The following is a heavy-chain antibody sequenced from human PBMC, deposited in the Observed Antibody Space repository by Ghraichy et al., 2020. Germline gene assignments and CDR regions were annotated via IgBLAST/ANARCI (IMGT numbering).Heavy chain of an antibody. V-gene: IGHV3-23*01. J-gene: IGHJ4*02. Sequence: GGSLRLSCAASGFTFSSYAMSWVRQAPGKGLEWVSAISGSGGSTYYADSVKGRFTISRDNSKNTLYLQMNSLRAEDTAVYYCAKDLSEGGVATLIFDYWGQGTLVTVSS. CDR2: ISGSGGST. D-gene: IGHD5-12*01. CDR3: AKDLSEGGVATLIFDY. CDR1: GFTFSSYA.